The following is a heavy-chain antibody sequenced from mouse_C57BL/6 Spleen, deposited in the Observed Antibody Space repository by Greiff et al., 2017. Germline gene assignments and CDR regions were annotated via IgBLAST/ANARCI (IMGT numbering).Heavy chain of an antibody. Sequence: QVHVKQPGTELVKPGASVKLSCKASGYTFTSYWMHWVKQRPGQGLEWIGNINPSNGGTNYNEKFKSKATLTVDKSSSTAYMQLSSLTSEDSAVYYCARGPMVTRAVAYFDYWGQGTTLTVSS. D-gene: IGHD2-3*01. CDR3: ARGPMVTRAVAYFDY. CDR1: GYTFTSYW. V-gene: IGHV1-53*01. CDR2: INPSNGGT. J-gene: IGHJ2*01.